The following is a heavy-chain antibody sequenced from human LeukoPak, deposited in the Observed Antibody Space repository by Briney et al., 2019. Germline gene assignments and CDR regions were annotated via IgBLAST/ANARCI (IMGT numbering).Heavy chain of an antibody. Sequence: PGGSLRLSCAASGFTFSSYSMNWVRQAPGKGLEWVSSTSSSSSFIYYADSVKGRFTISRDNAKNSLYLQMNSLRAEDTAVYYCARDLYGDYAFDYWGQGTLVTVSS. CDR2: TSSSSSFI. V-gene: IGHV3-21*01. CDR1: GFTFSSYS. J-gene: IGHJ4*02. D-gene: IGHD4-17*01. CDR3: ARDLYGDYAFDY.